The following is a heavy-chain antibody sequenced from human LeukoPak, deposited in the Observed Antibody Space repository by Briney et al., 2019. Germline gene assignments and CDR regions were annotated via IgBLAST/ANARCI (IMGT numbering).Heavy chain of an antibody. CDR3: AKGPRWDTRGYYVN. CDR2: ISSSGSTI. Sequence: PGGSLRLSCAASGFTFSSYEMNWVRQAPGKGLEWVSYISSSGSTIYYADSVKGRFTISRDNAKNSLYLQMNSLRAEDTAVYYCAKGPRWDTRGYYVNWGQGTRVIVSS. V-gene: IGHV3-48*03. J-gene: IGHJ4*02. D-gene: IGHD3-22*01. CDR1: GFTFSSYE.